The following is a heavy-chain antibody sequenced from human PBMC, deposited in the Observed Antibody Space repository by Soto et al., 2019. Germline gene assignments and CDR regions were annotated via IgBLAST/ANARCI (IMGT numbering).Heavy chain of an antibody. CDR3: ARDSHVGSGWQLTADY. J-gene: IGHJ4*02. V-gene: IGHV3-33*01. Sequence: GGPLLLCCAASGFTFSSYGMHRFRQAAGKGLEWVAVIWYDGTNKYYAESVKGRFTLSRDNSENTLYLQMNNLRAEDTAVYYCARDSHVGSGWQLTADYWGQGTLVTVS. D-gene: IGHD6-19*01. CDR1: GFTFSSYG. CDR2: IWYDGTNK.